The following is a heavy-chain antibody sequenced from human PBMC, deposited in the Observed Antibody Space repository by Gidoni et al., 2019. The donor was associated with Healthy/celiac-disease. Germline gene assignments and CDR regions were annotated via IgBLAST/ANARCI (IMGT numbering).Heavy chain of an antibody. J-gene: IGHJ4*02. CDR3: ARADDYGGNSGMTDY. Sequence: QVQLVESGGGVVQPGRSLRLSCAAPGFTFSSYGMHWVRQAPGKGLEWVAVIWYDGSNKYYADSVKGRFTISRDNSKNTLYLQMNSLRAEDTAVYYCARADDYGGNSGMTDYWGQGTLVTVSS. D-gene: IGHD4-17*01. CDR1: GFTFSSYG. CDR2: IWYDGSNK. V-gene: IGHV3-33*01.